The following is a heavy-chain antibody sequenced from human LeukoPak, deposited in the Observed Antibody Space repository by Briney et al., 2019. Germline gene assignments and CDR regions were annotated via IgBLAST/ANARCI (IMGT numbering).Heavy chain of an antibody. V-gene: IGHV4-34*01. CDR3: ARGPAMIVVPAAPEDYYYYGMDV. J-gene: IGHJ6*02. CDR1: GGSFSGYY. Sequence: SETLSLTCAVYGGSFSGYYWSWIRQPPGKGLEWIGEINHSGSTNYNPSLKSRVTISVDTSKNQFSLKLSSVTAADTAVYCCARGPAMIVVPAAPEDYYYYGMDVWGQGTTVTVSS. CDR2: INHSGST. D-gene: IGHD2-2*01.